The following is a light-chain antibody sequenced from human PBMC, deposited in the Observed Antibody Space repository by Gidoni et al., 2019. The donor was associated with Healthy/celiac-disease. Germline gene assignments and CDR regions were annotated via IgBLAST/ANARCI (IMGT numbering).Light chain of an antibody. Sequence: EIVLTQSPGTLSLPPGERATLSCRASQSVSSSYLAWYQQKPGQAPRLLIYGASSRATGIPDRFSGSGYGTDFTLTISRLEPEDFAVYYCQQYGSSLITFGQGTRLEIK. V-gene: IGKV3-20*01. J-gene: IGKJ5*01. CDR1: QSVSSSY. CDR3: QQYGSSLIT. CDR2: GAS.